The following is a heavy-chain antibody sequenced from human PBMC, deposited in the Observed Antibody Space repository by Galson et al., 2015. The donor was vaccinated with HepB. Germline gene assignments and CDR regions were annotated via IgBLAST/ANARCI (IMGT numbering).Heavy chain of an antibody. D-gene: IGHD1-26*01. CDR2: INPNSGGT. V-gene: IGHV1-2*04. CDR3: ARESRVEWELLIGNAFDI. J-gene: IGHJ3*02. CDR1: GYTFTGYY. Sequence: SVKVPCKASGYTFTGYYMHWVRQAPGQGLEWMGWINPNSGGTNYAQKFQGWVTMTRDTSISTAYMELSRLRSDDTAVYYCARESRVEWELLIGNAFDIWGQGTMVTVSS.